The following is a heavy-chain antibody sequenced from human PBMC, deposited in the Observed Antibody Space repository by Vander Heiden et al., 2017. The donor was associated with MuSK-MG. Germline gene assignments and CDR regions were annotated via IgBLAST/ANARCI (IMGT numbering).Heavy chain of an antibody. V-gene: IGHV3-74*01. D-gene: IGHD6-19*01. Sequence: EVQLVESGGGLVQPGGSLRLSCVASGFTFSRYWMHWVRQAPGKGLVWVSRINSDGSTTSYADSVKGRFPISRDNAKNTLYLQMNSLRIEDTALYYCAIVAGDDAFDIWGQGTMVTVSS. CDR2: INSDGSTT. CDR1: GFTFSRYW. CDR3: AIVAGDDAFDI. J-gene: IGHJ3*02.